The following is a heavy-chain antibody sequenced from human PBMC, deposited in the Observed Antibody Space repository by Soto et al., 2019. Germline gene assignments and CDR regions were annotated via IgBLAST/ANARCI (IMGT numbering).Heavy chain of an antibody. CDR3: ARDKITGLFDY. V-gene: IGHV4-34*01. D-gene: IGHD2-8*02. CDR1: GGSFSGYY. CDR2: INHSGSS. Sequence: QVQLQQWGAGLLKPSETLSLTCAVYGGSFSGYYWTWIRQPPGTGLEWIGVINHSGSSNYNPSLKSRVTISVDTSKHQFSLKLTSVTAADADVYYCARDKITGLFDYWGQGTLVTVSS. J-gene: IGHJ4*02.